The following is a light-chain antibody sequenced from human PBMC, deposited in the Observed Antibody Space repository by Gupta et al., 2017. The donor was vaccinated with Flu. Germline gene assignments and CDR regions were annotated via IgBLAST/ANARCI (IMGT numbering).Light chain of an antibody. Sequence: QSVLTQPPSASGTPGQRVTISCSGSSSNIGSNYVYWYQQLPGTAPKLLIYRNNQRPSGVPDRFSGSKSGTSASLAIRGLRSEDEADYYCAAWDDSLSGHVVFGGGTKLTVL. J-gene: IGLJ2*01. V-gene: IGLV1-47*01. CDR3: AAWDDSLSGHVV. CDR2: RNN. CDR1: SSNIGSNY.